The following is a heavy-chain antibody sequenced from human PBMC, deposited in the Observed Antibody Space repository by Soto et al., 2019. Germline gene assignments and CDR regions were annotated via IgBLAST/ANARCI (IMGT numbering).Heavy chain of an antibody. CDR2: INHSGST. CDR3: ARGGEKQQLVLMEKGMDV. D-gene: IGHD6-13*01. Sequence: SETLSLTCAVYGGSFSGYYWSWIRQPPGKGLEWIGEINHSGSTNYNPSLKSRVTISVDTSKNQFSLKLSSVTAADTAVYYFARGGEKQQLVLMEKGMDVWGQGTTVTVSS. CDR1: GGSFSGYY. J-gene: IGHJ6*02. V-gene: IGHV4-34*01.